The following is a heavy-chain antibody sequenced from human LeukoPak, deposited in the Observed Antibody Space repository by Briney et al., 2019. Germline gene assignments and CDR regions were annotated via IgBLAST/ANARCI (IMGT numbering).Heavy chain of an antibody. Sequence: PGGSLRLSCAASGFTFSSYWMSWVRQAPGKGLEWVSYISTYSTIYYADSVKGRFTISRDNAKNSLYLQMNSLRAEDTAVYYCARGGDYARFDYWGQGALVTVSS. CDR1: GFTFSSYW. V-gene: IGHV3-48*01. CDR2: ISTYSTI. CDR3: ARGGDYARFDY. D-gene: IGHD4-17*01. J-gene: IGHJ4*02.